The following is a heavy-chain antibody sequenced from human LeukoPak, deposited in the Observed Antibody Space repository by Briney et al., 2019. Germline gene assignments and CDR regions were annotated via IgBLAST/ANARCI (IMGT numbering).Heavy chain of an antibody. V-gene: IGHV4-39*07. J-gene: IGHJ4*02. D-gene: IGHD6-13*01. Sequence: SETLSLTCTVSGASISSSSHYWGWIRQPPGKGLEWIGSIHYSGSSYYNPSLKSRVTTSVDTSKIQFSLKLSSVTAADTAVYYCARAHSSSRMMADYWGQGTLVTVSS. CDR3: ARAHSSSRMMADY. CDR1: GASISSSSHY. CDR2: IHYSGSS.